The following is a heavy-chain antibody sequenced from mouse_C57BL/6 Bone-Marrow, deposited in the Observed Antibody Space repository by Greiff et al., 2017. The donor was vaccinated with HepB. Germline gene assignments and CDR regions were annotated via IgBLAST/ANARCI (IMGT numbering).Heavy chain of an antibody. Sequence: EVKLLESGGGLVQPGGSMKLSCVASGFTFSNYWMNWVRQSPEKGLEWVAQIRLKSDNYATHYAESVKGRFTISRDDSKSSVYLQMNNLRAEDTGIYYCTGRELRHYYAMDYWGQGTSVTVSS. CDR1: GFTFSNYW. CDR2: IRLKSDNYAT. J-gene: IGHJ4*01. CDR3: TGRELRHYYAMDY. D-gene: IGHD1-1*01. V-gene: IGHV6-3*01.